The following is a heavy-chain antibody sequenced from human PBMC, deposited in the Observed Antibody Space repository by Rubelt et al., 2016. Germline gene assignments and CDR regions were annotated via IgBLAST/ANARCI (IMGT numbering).Heavy chain of an antibody. CDR3: ARGKEGLGVTMMDY. V-gene: IGHV4-34*01. J-gene: IGHJ4*02. CDR2: INHSGST. Sequence: QVQLQQWGAGLLKPSETLSLTCAVYGGSFSGYYWSWIRQPPGKGLEWIGEINHSGSTNYNPSLKSRVTISVDTSKNQFSLKLSSVTAAGTAVYYCARGKEGLGVTMMDYWGQGTLVTVSS. CDR1: GGSFSGYY. D-gene: IGHD3-22*01.